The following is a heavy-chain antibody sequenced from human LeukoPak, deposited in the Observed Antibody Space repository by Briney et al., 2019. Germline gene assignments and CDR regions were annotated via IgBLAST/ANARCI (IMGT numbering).Heavy chain of an antibody. CDR2: VIPLLNIP. CDR3: ARAPHYSGSSGYNWFHP. J-gene: IGHJ5*02. V-gene: IGHV1-69*04. Sequence: GASVKVSCKASGGTFSSYAISWVRQAPGQGLEWMGRVIPLLNIPHYAQKFRDRVTITAETSTNTSYLELRGLTSDDTAVYYCARAPHYSGSSGYNWFHPWGQGSLVTVSS. D-gene: IGHD3-22*01. CDR1: GGTFSSYA.